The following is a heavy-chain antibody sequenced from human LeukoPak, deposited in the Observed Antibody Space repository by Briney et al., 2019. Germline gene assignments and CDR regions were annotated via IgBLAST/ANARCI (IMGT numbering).Heavy chain of an antibody. Sequence: GGSLRLSCAASGFXXSXYAXXWVXXAPGKXXEXVSTISGSGGGTYYXDSVKGRFTISRDNSKNTLSLQMNSLRAEDTAVYYCAKGQTAGTYFDYWGQGTLVTVSS. CDR1: GFXXSXYA. V-gene: IGHV3-23*01. CDR2: ISGSGGGT. J-gene: IGHJ4*02. D-gene: IGHD6-19*01. CDR3: AKGQTAGTYFDY.